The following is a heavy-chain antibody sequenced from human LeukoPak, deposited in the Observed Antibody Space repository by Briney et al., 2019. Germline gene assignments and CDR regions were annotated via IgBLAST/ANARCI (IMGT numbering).Heavy chain of an antibody. D-gene: IGHD2-2*02. Sequence: GGSLRLSCAASGFTFSSYGMHWVRQAPGKGLEWVAVIWYDGSNKYYADSVKGRFTISRDNSKNTLYLQMNSLRAEDTAVYYCAREVVPAALPIWGQGTMVTVSS. J-gene: IGHJ3*02. CDR2: IWYDGSNK. CDR1: GFTFSSYG. CDR3: AREVVPAALPI. V-gene: IGHV3-33*01.